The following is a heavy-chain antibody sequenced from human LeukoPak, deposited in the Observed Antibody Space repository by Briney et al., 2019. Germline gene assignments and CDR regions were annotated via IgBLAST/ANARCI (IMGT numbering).Heavy chain of an antibody. CDR2: IQHSGNT. J-gene: IGHJ4*02. D-gene: IGHD2-2*03. Sequence: SETLSLTCTVSGDSINSGSYHWGWIRQPPGKGLEWIGSIQHSGNTYYNPSLKSRLTISVDTSKNQFSLKLNSVTAADAAVYYCARDGSHWGQGTLVTVSS. V-gene: IGHV4-39*02. CDR3: ARDGSH. CDR1: GDSINSGSYH.